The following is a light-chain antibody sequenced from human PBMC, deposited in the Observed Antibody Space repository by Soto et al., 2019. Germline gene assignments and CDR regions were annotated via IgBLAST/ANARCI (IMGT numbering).Light chain of an antibody. CDR2: EVS. V-gene: IGLV2-8*01. CDR3: TSYAGSNNFV. Sequence: QSALTQPPSASGSPGQSVTISCTGTSSDVGDYNYVSWYQQHPGKAPNLMIYEVSKRPSGVPDRFSGSKSGNTASLTVSGLQAEDEADYYCTSYAGSNNFVFGTGTKLTVL. CDR1: SSDVGDYNY. J-gene: IGLJ1*01.